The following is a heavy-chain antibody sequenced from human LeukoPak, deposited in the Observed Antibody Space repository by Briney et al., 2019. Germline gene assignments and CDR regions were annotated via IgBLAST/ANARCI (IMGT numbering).Heavy chain of an antibody. CDR1: GYTFTTYG. Sequence: ASVKVSCKASGYTFTTYGISWVRQAPGQGLEWMGWSSAYNGNTNYAQKLQGRVTMTTDTSTSTAYMELRSLRSDDTAVYYCARDINYYDRNYFDYWGQGTLVTVSS. V-gene: IGHV1-18*01. CDR3: ARDINYYDRNYFDY. D-gene: IGHD3-22*01. CDR2: SSAYNGNT. J-gene: IGHJ4*02.